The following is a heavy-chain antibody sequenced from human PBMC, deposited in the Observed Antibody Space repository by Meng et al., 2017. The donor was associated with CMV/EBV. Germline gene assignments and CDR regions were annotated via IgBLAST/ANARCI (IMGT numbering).Heavy chain of an antibody. D-gene: IGHD3-3*01. Sequence: GESLKISCAASGFTFSNAWMSWVRQAPGKGLEWVGRIKSKTDGWTTDYAAPVKGRFTISRDDSINTLYLQMNSLKTEDTAVYYCTTDPPVLRFLEWLSTLRHWGQGTLVTVSS. CDR3: TTDPPVLRFLEWLSTLRH. J-gene: IGHJ4*02. V-gene: IGHV3-15*01. CDR2: IKSKTDGWTT. CDR1: GFTFSNAW.